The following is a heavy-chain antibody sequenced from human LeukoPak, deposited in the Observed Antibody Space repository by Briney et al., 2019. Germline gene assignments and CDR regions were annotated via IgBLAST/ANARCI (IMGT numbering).Heavy chain of an antibody. V-gene: IGHV3-30*02. Sequence: GGSLRHSCAASGFTSSSYGMHWVRQAPGKGLEWVAFIRYDGSNKYYVDSVEGRFTISRDNSKNTLYLQMNSLRAEDTAVYYCAVGSYHLDYWGQGTLVTVSS. J-gene: IGHJ4*02. CDR2: IRYDGSNK. CDR3: AVGSYHLDY. CDR1: GFTSSSYG. D-gene: IGHD1-26*01.